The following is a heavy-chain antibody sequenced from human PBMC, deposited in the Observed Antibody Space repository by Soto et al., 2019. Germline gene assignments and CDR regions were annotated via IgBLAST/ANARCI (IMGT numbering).Heavy chain of an antibody. CDR3: AREQYDFWSGYYYYGMDV. V-gene: IGHV3-21*04. CDR2: ISSSSSYI. D-gene: IGHD3-3*01. CDR1: GFTFSSYS. Sequence: GGSLRLSCAASGFTFSSYSMNWVRQAPGKGLEWVSSISSSSSYIYYADSVEGRFTISRDNSKNTLYLQMNSLRAEDTAVYYCAREQYDFWSGYYYYGMDVWGQGTTVTVSS. J-gene: IGHJ6*02.